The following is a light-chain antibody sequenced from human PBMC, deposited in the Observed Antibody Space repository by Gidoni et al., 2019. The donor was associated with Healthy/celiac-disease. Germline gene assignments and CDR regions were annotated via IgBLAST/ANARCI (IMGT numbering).Light chain of an antibody. Sequence: EIVLTQSPATLTLSPGESATHSCRASQSVRSYLAWYKQKHGQAPMLLIYDASNRATCVPARFSGSGSGTDFTLTISSLEPEDFAVYYCQQRSNWTFGQGTKVEIK. J-gene: IGKJ1*01. CDR3: QQRSNWT. CDR2: DAS. V-gene: IGKV3-11*01. CDR1: QSVRSY.